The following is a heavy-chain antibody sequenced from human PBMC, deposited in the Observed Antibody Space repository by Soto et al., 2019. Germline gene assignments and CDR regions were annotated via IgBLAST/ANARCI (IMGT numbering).Heavy chain of an antibody. Sequence: GGSLRLSCAASGFTFSGSAMHWVRQASGKGLEWVGRIRSKANSYATAYAASVKGRFTISRDDSKNTAYLQMNSLKTEDTAVYYCTRFRYDSSGFSYYYGMDVWGQGTTVTVSS. V-gene: IGHV3-73*01. J-gene: IGHJ6*02. CDR2: IRSKANSYAT. CDR1: GFTFSGSA. D-gene: IGHD3-22*01. CDR3: TRFRYDSSGFSYYYGMDV.